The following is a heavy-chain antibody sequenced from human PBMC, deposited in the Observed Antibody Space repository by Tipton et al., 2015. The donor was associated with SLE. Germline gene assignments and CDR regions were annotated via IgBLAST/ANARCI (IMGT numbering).Heavy chain of an antibody. CDR1: GFTFSSYA. CDR2: IRGGGDSP. V-gene: IGHV3-23*01. CDR3: ARGKYYFDY. Sequence: SLRLSCAASGFTFSSYAMSWVRQAAGKGLEWVSAIRGGGDSPYYADSVKGRFTISRDNSKNTLYLQMNSLRAEDTAVYYCARGKYYFDYWGQGALVTVSS. J-gene: IGHJ4*02.